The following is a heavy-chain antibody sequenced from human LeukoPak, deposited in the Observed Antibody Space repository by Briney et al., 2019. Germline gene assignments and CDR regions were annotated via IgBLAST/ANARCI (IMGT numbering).Heavy chain of an antibody. V-gene: IGHV3-48*03. J-gene: IGHJ4*02. D-gene: IGHD1-26*01. CDR3: ARPSGWVGAFIVY. Sequence: GGSLRLSCAGSGFTFSNYEMNWVRQAPGKGLEWVSHISSSGTTIYYVDSVKGRFTVSRDNAKNSLYLQMNSLRAEDTAVYYCARPSGWVGAFIVYWGQGTLVTVSS. CDR1: GFTFSNYE. CDR2: ISSSGTTI.